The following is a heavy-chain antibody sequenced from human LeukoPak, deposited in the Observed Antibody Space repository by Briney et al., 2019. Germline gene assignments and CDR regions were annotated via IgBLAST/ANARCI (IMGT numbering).Heavy chain of an antibody. Sequence: PSETLSLTCTVSGGPISSYYWSWIRQPPGKGLEWIGYIYYSGSTNYNPSLKSRVTISVDTSKNQFSLKLSSVTAADTAVYYCAGWVAVAGAGGDAFDIWGQGTMVTVPS. V-gene: IGHV4-59*01. CDR3: AGWVAVAGAGGDAFDI. CDR1: GGPISSYY. D-gene: IGHD6-19*01. CDR2: IYYSGST. J-gene: IGHJ3*02.